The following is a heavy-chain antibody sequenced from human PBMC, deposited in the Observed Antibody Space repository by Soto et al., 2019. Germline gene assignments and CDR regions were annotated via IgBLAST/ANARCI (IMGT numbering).Heavy chain of an antibody. Sequence: SETLSLTCTVSGGSISSYYWSWIRQPPGKGLEWIGYIYYSGSTNYNPSLKSRVTISVDTSKNQFSLKLSSVTAADTAVYYCASYDPALYYYGMDVWGQGTTVT. CDR2: IYYSGST. CDR3: ASYDPALYYYGMDV. CDR1: GGSISSYY. D-gene: IGHD5-12*01. J-gene: IGHJ6*02. V-gene: IGHV4-59*01.